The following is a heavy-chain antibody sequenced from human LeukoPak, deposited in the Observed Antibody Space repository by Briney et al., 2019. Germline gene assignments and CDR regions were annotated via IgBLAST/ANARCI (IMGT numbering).Heavy chain of an antibody. CDR3: ARGPYSSSWSYMDV. Sequence: KPSETLSLTCTVSGGSISSGGYYWSWIRQPPGKGLEWIGYIYHSGSTYYNPSLKSRVTISVDRSKNQFSLKLSSVTAADTAVYYCARGPYSSSWSYMDVWGKGTAVTVSS. V-gene: IGHV4-30-2*01. CDR2: IYHSGST. J-gene: IGHJ6*03. CDR1: GGSISSGGYY. D-gene: IGHD6-13*01.